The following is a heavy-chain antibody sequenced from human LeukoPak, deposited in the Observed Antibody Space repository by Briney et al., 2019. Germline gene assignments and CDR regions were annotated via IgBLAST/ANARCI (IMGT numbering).Heavy chain of an antibody. D-gene: IGHD3-22*01. CDR2: IYHSGST. CDR3: ARDGPNPYYYDSSGLGGYYMDV. V-gene: IGHV4-38-2*02. Sequence: SETLSLTCAVSGYSISSGYYWGWIRQPPGKGLEWIGSIYHSGSTYYNPSLKSRVTISVDTSKNQFSLKLSSVTAADTAVYYCARDGPNPYYYDSSGLGGYYMDVWGKGTTVTVSS. J-gene: IGHJ6*03. CDR1: GYSISSGYY.